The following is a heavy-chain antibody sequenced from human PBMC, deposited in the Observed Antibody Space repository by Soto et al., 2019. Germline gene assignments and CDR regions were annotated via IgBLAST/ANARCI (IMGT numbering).Heavy chain of an antibody. CDR3: AKGLRSPKERYYFDY. D-gene: IGHD3-22*01. V-gene: IGHV3-23*01. J-gene: IGHJ4*02. CDR2: ISGSGGST. Sequence: EVQLLESGGGLVQPGGSLRLSCAASGFTFSSYAMSWVRQAPGKGLEWVSAISGSGGSTYYADSVKGRFTISRDNSKNTLYLHMNSLRAEDTAVYYCAKGLRSPKERYYFDYWGQGTLVTVSS. CDR1: GFTFSSYA.